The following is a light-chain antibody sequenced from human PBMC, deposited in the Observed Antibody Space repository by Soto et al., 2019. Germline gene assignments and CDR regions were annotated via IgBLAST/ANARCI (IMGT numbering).Light chain of an antibody. CDR2: EVS. Sequence: QSVLTQPASVSGSPGQSITISCTGTSSDVGAYNFVSWYQHHPGKAPKLMISEVSNRPSGVSDRFSGSKSGNMASLTISGLQAEDEADYYCASLTTTSFVFGTGTKVTVL. J-gene: IGLJ1*01. CDR1: SSDVGAYNF. V-gene: IGLV2-14*01. CDR3: ASLTTTSFV.